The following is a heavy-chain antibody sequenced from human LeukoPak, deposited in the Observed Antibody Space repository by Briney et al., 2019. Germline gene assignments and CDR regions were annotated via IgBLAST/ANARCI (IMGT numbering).Heavy chain of an antibody. J-gene: IGHJ2*01. Sequence: KPSETLSLTCTVSGDSPSSRRYYWRWIRQPPGKGLEWIGYIYYSGSTNYNPSLKSRVTISVDTPKNQFSLKLSSVTAADTAVYYCAREIGDDWYFYLLGRGTLVTVSS. CDR3: AREIGDDWYFYL. V-gene: IGHV4-61*01. D-gene: IGHD4-17*01. CDR1: GDSPSSRRYY. CDR2: IYYSGST.